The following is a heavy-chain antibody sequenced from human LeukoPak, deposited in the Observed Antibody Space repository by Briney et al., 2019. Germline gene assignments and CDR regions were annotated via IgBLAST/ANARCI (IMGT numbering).Heavy chain of an antibody. V-gene: IGHV4-38-2*02. CDR1: GYSIGSGYY. Sequence: SETLSLTCTVSGYSIGSGYYWGWIRQPPGKGLQWIGSIYYGGTTYYNPSLKSRVTISIDTSKKQFSLKLSSVTAADTAVYYCARLDGGFLEYLSFDYWGQGTLVTVSS. CDR3: ARLDGGFLEYLSFDY. J-gene: IGHJ4*02. D-gene: IGHD3-3*01. CDR2: IYYGGTT.